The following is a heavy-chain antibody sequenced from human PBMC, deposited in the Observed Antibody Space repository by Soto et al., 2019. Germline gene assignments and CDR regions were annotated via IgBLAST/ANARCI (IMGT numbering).Heavy chain of an antibody. CDR1: GFTFDDYA. CDR3: ANMRGYGPGIAARSYPINWFDP. D-gene: IGHD6-6*01. J-gene: IGHJ5*02. V-gene: IGHV3-9*01. CDR2: ISWNSGSI. Sequence: GGSLRLSCAASGFTFDDYAMHWVRQAPGKGLEWVSGISWNSGSIGYADSVKGRFTISRDNAKKTLYLQMNSLTAADTAVYYCANMRGYGPGIAARSYPINWFDPWGQGTLVTVSS.